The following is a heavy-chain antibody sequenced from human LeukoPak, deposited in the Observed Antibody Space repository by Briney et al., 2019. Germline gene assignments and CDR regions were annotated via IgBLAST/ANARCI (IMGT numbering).Heavy chain of an antibody. CDR3: ARDRWLDCSGGSCYSNY. V-gene: IGHV1-18*01. Sequence: ASVKVSCKASGYTFTSYGISWVRQAPGQGLEWMGWISAYNGNTNYAQKLQGRVTMTTDTSTSTAYMELRSLRSDDTAVYYCARDRWLDCSGGSCYSNYWGQGTLVTVSS. CDR1: GYTFTSYG. D-gene: IGHD2-15*01. CDR2: ISAYNGNT. J-gene: IGHJ4*02.